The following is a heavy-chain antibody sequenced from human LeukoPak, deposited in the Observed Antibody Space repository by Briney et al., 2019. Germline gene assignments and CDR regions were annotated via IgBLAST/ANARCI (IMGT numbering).Heavy chain of an antibody. CDR2: IYSGGST. D-gene: IGHD1-20*01. Sequence: GGSLRLSCAASGFTVSSNYMSWVRQAPGKGLEWVSVIYSGGSTYYADSVKGRFTISRDNSKSTLYVQMNSLRAEDTAVYYCAKDRIPGTPDAFDIWGQGTRVTVSS. J-gene: IGHJ3*02. CDR1: GFTVSSNY. V-gene: IGHV3-66*01. CDR3: AKDRIPGTPDAFDI.